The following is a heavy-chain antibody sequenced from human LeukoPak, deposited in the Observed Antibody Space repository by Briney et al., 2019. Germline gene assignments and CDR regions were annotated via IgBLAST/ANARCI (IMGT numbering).Heavy chain of an antibody. CDR1: VYTFTSYD. D-gene: IGHD5-18*01. J-gene: IGHJ5*01. V-gene: IGHV1-8*01. CDR3: AGLGYSYGYIWFDT. Sequence: GAAVKVSSKASVYTFTSYDINWVRQATGQGLEWMGWMNPNSGNTGYAQKFQGTVTTTRNTSISTAYMEQRSPRSETTALYYCAGLGYSYGYIWFDTSGPGTLFT. CDR2: MNPNSGNT.